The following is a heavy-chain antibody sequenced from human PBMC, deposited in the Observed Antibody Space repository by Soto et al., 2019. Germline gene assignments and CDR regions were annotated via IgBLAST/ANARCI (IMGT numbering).Heavy chain of an antibody. CDR2: IIPIFGTA. CDR3: ATEGDGSGSYYYGMDV. D-gene: IGHD3-22*01. V-gene: IGHV1-69*12. J-gene: IGHJ6*02. CDR1: GGTFSSYA. Sequence: QVQLVQSGAEVKKPGSSVKVSCKASGGTFSSYAITWVRQAPGQGLEWMGGIIPIFGTANYAQKFQGRVTITADESTSTSYMELSSLRSEDTAVYYCATEGDGSGSYYYGMDVWGQGTTVTVYS.